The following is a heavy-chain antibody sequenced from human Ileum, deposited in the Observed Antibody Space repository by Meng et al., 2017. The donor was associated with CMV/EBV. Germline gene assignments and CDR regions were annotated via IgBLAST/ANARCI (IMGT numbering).Heavy chain of an antibody. CDR1: GASISSCDYY. V-gene: IGHV4-30-4*08. D-gene: IGHD6-13*01. CDR3: ARFRIAALGNLFDP. Sequence: QVQLHESGPGLVKPSQTLPLSCTVSGASISSCDYYWSWIRQPPGKGLEWIGYIFFSGNTYYNPSLNNRVIISIDTPRNQFSLKVDSVIAADTAVYYCARFRIAALGNLFDPWGHGTLVTVSS. CDR2: IFFSGNT. J-gene: IGHJ5*02.